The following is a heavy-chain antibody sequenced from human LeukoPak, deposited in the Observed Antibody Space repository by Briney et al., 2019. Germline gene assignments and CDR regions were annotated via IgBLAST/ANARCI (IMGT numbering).Heavy chain of an antibody. CDR3: ARHEFGVTYDSSGYYPTGYFDY. V-gene: IGHV4-39*01. D-gene: IGHD3-22*01. CDR1: GGSISSSSYY. Sequence: PSETLSLTCTVSGGSISSSSYYWGWIRQPPGKGLEWIGSIYYSGSTYYNPSLKSRVTISVDTSKNQFSLKLSSVTAADTAVYYCARHEFGVTYDSSGYYPTGYFDYWGQGTLVTVSS. J-gene: IGHJ4*02. CDR2: IYYSGST.